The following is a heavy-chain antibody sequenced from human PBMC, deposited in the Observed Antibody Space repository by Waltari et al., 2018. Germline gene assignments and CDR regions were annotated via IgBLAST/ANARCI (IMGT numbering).Heavy chain of an antibody. J-gene: IGHJ3*02. V-gene: IGHV1-2*07. CDR3: VRVGDRGLRNAFHI. CDR2: INRQSGGT. Sequence: QEQLVQSGAEVKKPGASVMVSCTASGYTFTGFYMHWVRQAPGQGLEWMGWINRQSGGTGYADKFQGRVTMTRDTSISTAYMELSRLTSDDTALYYCVRVGDRGLRNAFHIWGQGTMVTVSS. D-gene: IGHD3-16*01. CDR1: GYTFTGFY.